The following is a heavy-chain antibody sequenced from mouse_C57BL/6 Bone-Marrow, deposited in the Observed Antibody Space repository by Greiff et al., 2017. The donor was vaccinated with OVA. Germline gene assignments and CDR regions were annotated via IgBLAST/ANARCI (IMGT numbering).Heavy chain of an antibody. J-gene: IGHJ3*01. D-gene: IGHD1-1*02. CDR1: GYAFSSSW. CDR2: IYPGDGDT. Sequence: VQLQQSGPELVKPGASVKISCKASGYAFSSSWMNWVKQRPGKGLEWIGRIYPGDGDTNYNGKFKGKATLTADKSSSTAYMQLSSLTSEDSVVYFCARSFYGKSFAYWGQGTLVTVSA. CDR3: ARSFYGKSFAY. V-gene: IGHV1-82*01.